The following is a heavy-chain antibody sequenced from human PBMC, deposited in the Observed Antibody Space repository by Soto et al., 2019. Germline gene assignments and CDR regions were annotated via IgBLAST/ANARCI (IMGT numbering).Heavy chain of an antibody. Sequence: QVQLVQSGAEVKKPGSSVKVSCKASGGSFSNYAITWVRQAPGQGLEWMGGIIPMFRTPNYAQKFQGRVTITADESTSTAHMELNSLTSEDTAMYYCARDAGRHSYDVTGYYFDYWGQGILVPVSS. CDR2: IIPMFRTP. CDR1: GGSFSNYA. V-gene: IGHV1-69*12. D-gene: IGHD3-9*01. CDR3: ARDAGRHSYDVTGYYFDY. J-gene: IGHJ4*02.